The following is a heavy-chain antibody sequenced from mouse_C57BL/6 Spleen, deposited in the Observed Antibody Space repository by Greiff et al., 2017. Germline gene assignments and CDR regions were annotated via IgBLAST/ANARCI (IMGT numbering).Heavy chain of an antibody. D-gene: IGHD1-1*01. V-gene: IGHV1-64*01. CDR3: ARGGIYYYYFDD. CDR2: IHPNSGST. J-gene: IGHJ2*01. CDR1: GYTFTSYW. Sequence: QVQLQQPGAELVKPGASVKLSCKASGYTFTSYWMHWVKQRPGQGLEWIGMIHPNSGSTNYNEKFKSKATLTVDKSSSTAYMQLSSLTSEDSAVYYCARGGIYYYYFDDWGQGTTLTVSS.